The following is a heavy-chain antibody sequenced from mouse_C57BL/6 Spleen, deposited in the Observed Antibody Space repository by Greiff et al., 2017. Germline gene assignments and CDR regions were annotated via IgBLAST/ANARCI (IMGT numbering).Heavy chain of an antibody. D-gene: IGHD2-3*01. CDR2: ISSGSSTI. V-gene: IGHV5-17*01. CDR3: ARLDCYYDASDY. J-gene: IGHJ4*01. Sequence: EVKLVESGGGLVKPGGSLKLSCAASGFTFSDYGMHWVRQAPEKGLEWVAYISSGSSTIYYADTVKGRFTISRDNAKNTLVLQWTSLRSEDTAMYYCARLDCYYDASDYWGQGTSVTVSS. CDR1: GFTFSDYG.